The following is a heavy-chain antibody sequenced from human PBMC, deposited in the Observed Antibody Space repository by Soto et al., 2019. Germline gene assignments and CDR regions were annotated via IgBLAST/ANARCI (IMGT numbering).Heavy chain of an antibody. V-gene: IGHV4-4*07. D-gene: IGHD3-3*01. J-gene: IGHJ4*02. Sequence: SETLSLTCTVSGGSISHYYWSWIRQPAGKGLEWIGRIYASGSTNYNPSLKSRVTMSVDTSKNQFSLKLSSVTAADTAVYYCARLWSGLGNYYFDYWGQGTLVTVSS. CDR3: ARLWSGLGNYYFDY. CDR2: IYASGST. CDR1: GGSISHYY.